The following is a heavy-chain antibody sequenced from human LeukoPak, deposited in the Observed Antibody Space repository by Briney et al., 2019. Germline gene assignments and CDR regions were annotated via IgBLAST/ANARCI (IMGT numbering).Heavy chain of an antibody. CDR1: GLTVSSNC. CDR2: IYYSGGT. V-gene: IGHV4-59*02. Sequence: GSLRLSCAASGLTVSSNCMSWIRQPPGKGLEWIGYIYYSGGTNYNPSLKRRVTISVGTSKNQFSLKLSSVTAADTAVYYCARTTEGGYTYDYFYYYYMDVWGKGTTVTISS. D-gene: IGHD5-18*01. CDR3: ARTTEGGYTYDYFYYYYMDV. J-gene: IGHJ6*03.